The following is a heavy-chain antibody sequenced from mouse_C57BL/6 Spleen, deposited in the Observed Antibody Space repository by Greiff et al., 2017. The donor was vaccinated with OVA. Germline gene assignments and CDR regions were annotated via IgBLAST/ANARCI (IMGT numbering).Heavy chain of an antibody. J-gene: IGHJ2*01. D-gene: IGHD1-1*01. V-gene: IGHV14-1*01. Sequence: VQLKQSGAELVRPGASVKLSCTASGFNIKDYYMHWVKQRPEQGLEWIGRIDPEDGDTEYAPKFQGKATMTADTSSNTAYLQLSSLTSEDTAVYYCTTPITTVVATDYWGQGTTLTVSS. CDR1: GFNIKDYY. CDR3: TTPITTVVATDY. CDR2: IDPEDGDT.